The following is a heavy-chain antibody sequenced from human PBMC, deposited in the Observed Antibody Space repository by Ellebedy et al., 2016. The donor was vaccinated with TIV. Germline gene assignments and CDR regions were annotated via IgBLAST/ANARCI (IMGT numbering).Heavy chain of an antibody. CDR2: IRSKANSYAT. CDR3: TRDQPSSY. V-gene: IGHV3-73*01. Sequence: PGGSLRLSCAASGFTFSGSAMHWVRQASGKGLEWVGRIRSKANSYATAYAASVKGRFTISRDDSKNTAYLQMNSLNTEDTAVYYCTRDQPSSYWGQGTLVTVSS. CDR1: GFTFSGSA. J-gene: IGHJ4*02.